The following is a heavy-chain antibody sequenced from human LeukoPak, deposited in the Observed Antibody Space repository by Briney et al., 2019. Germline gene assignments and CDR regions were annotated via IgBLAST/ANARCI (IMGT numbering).Heavy chain of an antibody. V-gene: IGHV1-2*02. Sequence: ASVKVSCKASGYTFTGYYMHWVRQAPGQGLEWMGWINPNSGGTNYAQKFQGRVTMTRDTSISTAYMELSRLRSDDTAVYYCARGPYCSSTSCYTLWFDPWGQGTLVTVSS. J-gene: IGHJ5*02. CDR1: GYTFTGYY. CDR3: ARGPYCSSTSCYTLWFDP. D-gene: IGHD2-2*02. CDR2: INPNSGGT.